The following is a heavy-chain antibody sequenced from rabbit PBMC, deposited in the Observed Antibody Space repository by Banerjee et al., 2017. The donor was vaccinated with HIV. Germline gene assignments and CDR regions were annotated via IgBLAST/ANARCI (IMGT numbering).Heavy chain of an antibody. CDR3: ARDLTGIIGWNFGL. CDR2: IYVGSSAIT. CDR1: GFSFRSSYY. V-gene: IGHV1S45*01. Sequence: QEQLEESGGDLVKPEGSLTLTCTDSGFSFRSSYYMCWVRQAPGKGLEWIACIYVGSSAITWYASWAKGRFTISKTSSTTVTLQMTSLTAADTATYFCARDLTGIIGWNFGLWGQGSLVTVS. D-gene: IGHD1-1*01. J-gene: IGHJ3*01.